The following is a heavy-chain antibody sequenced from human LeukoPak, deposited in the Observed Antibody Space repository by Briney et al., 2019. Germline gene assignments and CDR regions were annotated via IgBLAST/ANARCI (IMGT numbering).Heavy chain of an antibody. J-gene: IGHJ4*02. V-gene: IGHV3-64D*06. Sequence: GGSLRLSCSASGFTFSSYTMYWVRQAPGKGLEFLSVINGDGRSTYYADSVKGRFTLSRDNSKNTLYLQMSSLRAEDTAVYYCAKDLAYGDYGTPWDYFDYWGQGTLVTVSS. CDR2: INGDGRST. CDR3: AKDLAYGDYGTPWDYFDY. CDR1: GFTFSSYT. D-gene: IGHD4-17*01.